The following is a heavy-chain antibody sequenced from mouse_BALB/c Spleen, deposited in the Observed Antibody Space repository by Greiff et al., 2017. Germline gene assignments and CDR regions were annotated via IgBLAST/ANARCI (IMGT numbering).Heavy chain of an antibody. J-gene: IGHJ4*01. Sequence: EVKLVESGGGLVQPGGSMKLSCAASGFTFSSYGMSWVRQTPDKRLEWVATISSGGSYTYYPDSVKGRFTISRDNAKNTLYLQMSSLKSEDTAMYYCARHYDVNAMDYWGQGTSVTVSS. CDR1: GFTFSSYG. CDR2: ISSGGSYT. CDR3: ARHYDVNAMDY. V-gene: IGHV5-6*03. D-gene: IGHD2-4*01.